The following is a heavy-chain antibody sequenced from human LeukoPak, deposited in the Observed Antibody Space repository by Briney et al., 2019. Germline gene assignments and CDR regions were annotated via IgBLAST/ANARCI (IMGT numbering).Heavy chain of an antibody. V-gene: IGHV3-23*01. CDR1: GFSYITYA. D-gene: IGHD6-19*01. CDR3: AKGTGSHYFYYYMDV. J-gene: IGHJ6*03. CDR2: ITASGSIT. Sequence: GGSLRLSCAASGFSYITYAMSWVRRAPGKGLEWVAAITASGSITYHADSVKGRFTVSRDNPKKTMYLQMDSLRVADTAVYYCAKGTGSHYFYYYMDVWGKGTTVSVS.